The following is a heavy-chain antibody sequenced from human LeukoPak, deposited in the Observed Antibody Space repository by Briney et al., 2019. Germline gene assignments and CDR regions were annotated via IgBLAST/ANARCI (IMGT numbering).Heavy chain of an antibody. CDR1: GVSISGTNW. Sequence: SETLSLTCGVSGVSISGTNWWGWVRHPPGQGLEWIGEISLAGQTNYNPSLNGRVTMSLDKSSNQLSLNLTSVTAADTATYYCSRESGAFCPFGYWGQGTLVIVSS. CDR3: SRESGAFCPFGY. D-gene: IGHD1-26*01. CDR2: ISLAGQT. V-gene: IGHV4/OR15-8*02. J-gene: IGHJ4*02.